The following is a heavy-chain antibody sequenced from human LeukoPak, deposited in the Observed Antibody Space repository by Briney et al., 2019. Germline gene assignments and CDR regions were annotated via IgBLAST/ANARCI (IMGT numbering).Heavy chain of an antibody. CDR1: GSTFNTYW. Sequence: GGSLRLSCAASGSTFNTYWMSWVRQAPGKGLEWLANIKEDGTRDYYVESVKGRFTISKDNAKTSLYLQLNSLRAEDTAVYYCARDTKAGYFDLWGQGTLVTVSS. CDR2: IKEDGTRD. V-gene: IGHV3-7*01. CDR3: ARDTKAGYFDL. J-gene: IGHJ4*02.